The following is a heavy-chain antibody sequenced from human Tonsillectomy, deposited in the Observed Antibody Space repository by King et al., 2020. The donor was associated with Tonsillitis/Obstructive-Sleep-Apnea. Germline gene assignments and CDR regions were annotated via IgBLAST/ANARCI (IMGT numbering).Heavy chain of an antibody. CDR3: ARGPLYSSSRDAFDI. D-gene: IGHD6-6*01. CDR1: GGTFSGYY. CDR2: INHSGST. V-gene: IGHV4-34*01. Sequence: VQLQQSGAGLLQPSETLTLTCAVYGGTFSGYYLNWVRQPPGKGLEWIGEINHSGSTNYNPSLKSRVTITVDTSNNKFSLKLSPVTAADTAAYYCARGPLYSSSRDAFDIWGQGTMVTVSS. J-gene: IGHJ3*02.